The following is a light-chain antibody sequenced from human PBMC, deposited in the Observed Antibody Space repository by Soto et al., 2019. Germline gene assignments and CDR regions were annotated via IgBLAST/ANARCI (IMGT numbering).Light chain of an antibody. Sequence: EIVLTQSPATLSLSPGERATLSCRASQGISGFLAWYQQKPGQAPRLLIYGASNRATGIPSRFSGSGSGPEITLTISSLQPEDFATYDCLEHNSYPWPFGQGTKVDIK. J-gene: IGKJ1*01. CDR1: QGISGF. CDR2: GAS. V-gene: IGKV3-11*01. CDR3: LEHNSYPWP.